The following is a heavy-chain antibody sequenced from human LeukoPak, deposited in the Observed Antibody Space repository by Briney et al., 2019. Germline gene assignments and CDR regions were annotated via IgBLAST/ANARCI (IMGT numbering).Heavy chain of an antibody. CDR2: ISYDGSNK. V-gene: IGHV3-30-3*01. Sequence: GGSLRLSCAASGFTFSSYAMHWVRQAPGKGLEWVAVISYDGSNKYYADSVKGRFTISRDNSKNTLYLQMNSLRAEDTAVYYCARDSGAFDIWGQGTMVTVSS. CDR1: GFTFSSYA. J-gene: IGHJ3*02. CDR3: ARDSGAFDI.